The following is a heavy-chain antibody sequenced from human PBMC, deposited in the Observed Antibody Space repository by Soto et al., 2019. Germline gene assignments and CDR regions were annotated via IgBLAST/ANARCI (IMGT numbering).Heavy chain of an antibody. CDR3: ASYVSGSYPRFAP. D-gene: IGHD3-10*01. J-gene: IGHJ5*02. Sequence: WRCIRKPPGKGLEWIGYIYYSGSTNYNPSLKSRVTISVDTSKNQFSLKLSSVTAADTAVYYCASYVSGSYPRFAPWGQGTLVTVSS. CDR2: IYYSGST. V-gene: IGHV4-59*01.